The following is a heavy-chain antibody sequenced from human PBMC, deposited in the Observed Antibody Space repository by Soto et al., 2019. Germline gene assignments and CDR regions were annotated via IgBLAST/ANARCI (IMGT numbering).Heavy chain of an antibody. CDR2: MNPNSGNT. CDR1: GYTFTSYD. CDR3: ARRGYSYGSHAFDI. D-gene: IGHD5-18*01. V-gene: IGHV1-8*01. Sequence: GASVKVSCKASGYTFTSYDINWVRQATGQGLEWMGWMNPNSGNTGYAQKFQGRVTMTRNTSISTAYMELSSLRSEDTAVYYCARRGYSYGSHAFDIWGQGTMVTVSS. J-gene: IGHJ3*02.